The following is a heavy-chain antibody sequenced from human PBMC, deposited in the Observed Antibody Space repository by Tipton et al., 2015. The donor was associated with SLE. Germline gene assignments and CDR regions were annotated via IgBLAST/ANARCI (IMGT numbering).Heavy chain of an antibody. J-gene: IGHJ3*02. CDR3: ARKNPYDFWSGYDAFDI. Sequence: LRLSCAVYGGSFSGYYWSWIRQPPGKGLEWIGEINHSGSTNYNPSLKSRVTISVDTSKNQFSLKLSSVTAADTAVYYCARKNPYDFWSGYDAFDIWGQGTMVTVSS. CDR1: GGSFSGYY. CDR2: INHSGST. V-gene: IGHV4-34*01. D-gene: IGHD3-3*01.